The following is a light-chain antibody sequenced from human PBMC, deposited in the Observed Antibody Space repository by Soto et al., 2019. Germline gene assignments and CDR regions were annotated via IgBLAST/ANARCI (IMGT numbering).Light chain of an antibody. V-gene: IGLV3-10*01. CDR3: YSTDGSGNHRV. J-gene: IGLJ2*01. CDR2: EDF. CDR1: ALPQRY. Sequence: SSELTQPPSVSVSPGQTARITCSGDALPQRYAYWYQQKSGQAPVLVIYEDFKRPSGIPERFSASSSGTTATLTISGAQVEDEADYYCYSTDGSGNHRVFGGGTQLTVL.